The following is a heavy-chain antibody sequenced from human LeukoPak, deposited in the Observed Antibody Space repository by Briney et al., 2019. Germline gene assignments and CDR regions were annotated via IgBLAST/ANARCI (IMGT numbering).Heavy chain of an antibody. CDR1: GFSLSTSGMC. D-gene: IGHD5-12*01. J-gene: IGHJ4*02. V-gene: IGHV2-70*11. Sequence: SGPTLVNPTQTLTLTCTFSGFSLSTSGMCVSWIRQPPGKALEWLARIDWDDDKYCSTSLKTRLTISKDTSKNQVVLTMTNMDPVDTATYYCARTNVVATSRGYFDYWGQGTLVTVSS. CDR2: IDWDDDK. CDR3: ARTNVVATSRGYFDY.